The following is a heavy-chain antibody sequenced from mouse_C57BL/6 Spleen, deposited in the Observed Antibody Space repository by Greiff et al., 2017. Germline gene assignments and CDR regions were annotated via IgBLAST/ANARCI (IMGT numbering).Heavy chain of an antibody. J-gene: IGHJ4*01. Sequence: EVKLMESGPELVKPGASVKISCKASGYSFTDYNMNWVKQSNGKSLEWIGVINPNYGTTSYNQKFKGKATLTVDQSSSTAYMQLNSLTSEDSAVYYCARWGITTVVDYYAMDYWGQGASVTVSS. CDR1: GYSFTDYN. V-gene: IGHV1-39*01. CDR2: INPNYGTT. CDR3: ARWGITTVVDYYAMDY. D-gene: IGHD1-1*01.